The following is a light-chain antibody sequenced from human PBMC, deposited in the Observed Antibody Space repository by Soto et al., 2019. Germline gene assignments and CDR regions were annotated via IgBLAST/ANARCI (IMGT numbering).Light chain of an antibody. CDR1: KSISTW. CDR3: QQYTTYSVT. V-gene: IGKV1-5*03. CDR2: RAS. Sequence: DIQMTQSPSTLSASVGDRVTITCRASKSISTWLAWYQQKPGTAPKLLIYRASNLESGVPSRFSGSGSGTEFTLTISSLQPDDFATYYCQQYTTYSVTFGPETKVDVK. J-gene: IGKJ3*01.